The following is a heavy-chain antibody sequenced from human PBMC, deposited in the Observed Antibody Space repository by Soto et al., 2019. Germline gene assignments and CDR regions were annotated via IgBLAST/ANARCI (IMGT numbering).Heavy chain of an antibody. J-gene: IGHJ4*02. CDR1: GFTLTEFS. CDR2: FDPEDGEA. D-gene: IGHD3-22*01. CDR3: TTDDSHGYYTLDY. Sequence: QVHLVQSGAEVKKPGGSMKVSCEVSGFTLTEFSMHWVRQSHGKGPEWMGVFDPEDGEAFYAPKFQGRVALNEDTSTHTASLELNRLTSEDTPIYYFTTDDSHGYYTLDYWGQGSLVTVPS. V-gene: IGHV1-24*01.